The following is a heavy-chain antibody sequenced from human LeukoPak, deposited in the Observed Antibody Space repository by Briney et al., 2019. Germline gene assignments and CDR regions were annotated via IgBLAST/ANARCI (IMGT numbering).Heavy chain of an antibody. CDR1: GGSFSGYY. V-gene: IGHV4-34*01. CDR3: ARGSLGYSYGRNFDY. J-gene: IGHJ4*02. CDR2: INHSGST. Sequence: SETLSLTCAVYGGSFSGYYWSWIRQPPGTGLEWIGEINHSGSTNYNPSLKSRVTISVDTSKNQFSLKLSSVTAADTAVYYCARGSLGYSYGRNFDYWGQGTLVTVSS. D-gene: IGHD5-18*01.